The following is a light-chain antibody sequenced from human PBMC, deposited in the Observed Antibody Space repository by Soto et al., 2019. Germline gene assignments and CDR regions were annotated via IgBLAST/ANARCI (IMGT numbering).Light chain of an antibody. J-gene: IGKJ1*01. CDR2: QVS. V-gene: IGKV2-30*02. CDR3: MQGTHWPWT. CDR1: QGLVHSDGNTY. Sequence: DVVMTQSPLSLPVTLGQPASISCRSSQGLVHSDGNTYLNWFQQRPGQSPRRLIYQVSKRDSGVPDRFSGSGSGTDFTLQISRVEADDVGVYYCMQGTHWPWTFGQGTRVEIE.